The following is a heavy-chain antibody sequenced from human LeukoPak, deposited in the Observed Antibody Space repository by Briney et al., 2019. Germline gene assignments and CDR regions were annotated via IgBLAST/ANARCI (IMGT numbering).Heavy chain of an antibody. J-gene: IGHJ4*02. CDR2: IYYSGTT. Sequence: SETLSLTCTVSGGSINGYYWSWIRHPPGKGLEWIGYIYYSGTTKYNPSLKRRVTMSVDTSKNQFSLKLSSVTSADTAVYFCARVRYHGWSDYWGQGTMVTVSS. CDR1: GGSINGYY. D-gene: IGHD6-19*01. CDR3: ARVRYHGWSDY. V-gene: IGHV4-59*01.